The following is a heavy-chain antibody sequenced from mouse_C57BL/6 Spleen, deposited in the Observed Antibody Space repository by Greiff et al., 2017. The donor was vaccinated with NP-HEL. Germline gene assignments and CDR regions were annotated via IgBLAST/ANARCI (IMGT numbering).Heavy chain of an antibody. CDR1: GYAFSSSW. Sequence: QVQLQQSGPELVKPGASVKISCKASGYAFSSSWMNWVKQRPGKGLEWIGRIYPGDGDTNYNGKFKGKATLTADKSSSTAYMQLSSLTSEDSAVYFCARSESSRDYFDYWGQGTTLTVSS. CDR2: IYPGDGDT. D-gene: IGHD1-1*01. CDR3: ARSESSRDYFDY. J-gene: IGHJ2*01. V-gene: IGHV1-82*01.